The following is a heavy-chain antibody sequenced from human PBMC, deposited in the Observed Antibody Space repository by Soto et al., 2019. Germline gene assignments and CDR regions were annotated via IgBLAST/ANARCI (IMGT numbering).Heavy chain of an antibody. D-gene: IGHD6-13*01. CDR1: GFTFSTYW. J-gene: IGHJ4*02. V-gene: IGHV3-7*05. CDR2: IKYDGSEI. CDR3: AAWPRSNGFDY. Sequence: GGSLRLSCATSGFTFSTYWMGWVRQTPGKRLEWVANIKYDGSEISYVDSVKGRFTISRDNAKNSLYLQMNSLRVEDTAVYYCAAWPRSNGFDYWGQGTLVTVSS.